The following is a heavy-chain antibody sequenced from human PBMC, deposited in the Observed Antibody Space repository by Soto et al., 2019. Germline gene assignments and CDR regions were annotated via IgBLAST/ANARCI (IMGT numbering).Heavy chain of an antibody. Sequence: ASVKVSCKTSRYIFTGYYMHWVRQAPGQGLEWMGWINPNSGDANYAQRFKGRVSMTSDTSINTAYLELSRLRPGDTAVFFCARSHSAYHYHAMDAWGQGTTVTVSS. J-gene: IGHJ6*02. CDR2: INPNSGDA. V-gene: IGHV1-2*02. CDR3: ARSHSAYHYHAMDA. CDR1: RYIFTGYY.